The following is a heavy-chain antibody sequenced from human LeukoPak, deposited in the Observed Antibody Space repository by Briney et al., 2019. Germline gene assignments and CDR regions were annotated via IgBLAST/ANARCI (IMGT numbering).Heavy chain of an antibody. CDR1: GFTFSSYG. CDR2: ISGSGGST. Sequence: GGSLRLSCAASGFTFSSYGMSWVRQAPGKGLEWVSAISGSGGSTYYADSVKGRFTISRDNAKNSLYLQMNSLRAEDTAVYYCARGPTDRFDYWGQGTLVTVSS. D-gene: IGHD1-14*01. CDR3: ARGPTDRFDY. V-gene: IGHV3-23*01. J-gene: IGHJ4*02.